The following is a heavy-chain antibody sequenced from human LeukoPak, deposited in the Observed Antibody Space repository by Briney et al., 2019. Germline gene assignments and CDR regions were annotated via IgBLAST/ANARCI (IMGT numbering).Heavy chain of an antibody. D-gene: IGHD3-3*01. CDR1: GGSISSYY. V-gene: IGHV4-59*01. J-gene: IGHJ4*02. Sequence: PSETLSLTCTVSGGSISSYYWSWIRQPPGKGLEWIGYIYYSGSTNYNPSLKIRVIISVDTSKNQFSLRLSSVTAADTAVYYCARGTFWSGYYHDYWGQGTLVTVSS. CDR3: ARGTFWSGYYHDY. CDR2: IYYSGST.